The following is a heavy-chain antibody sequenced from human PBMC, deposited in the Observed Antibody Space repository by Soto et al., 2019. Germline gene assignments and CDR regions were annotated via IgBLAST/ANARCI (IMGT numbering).Heavy chain of an antibody. CDR3: ATDLSRYSSSWYNWFDP. J-gene: IGHJ5*02. CDR2: FDPEDGET. Sequence: ASVKVSCKVSGYTLTELSMHWVRQAPGKGLEWMGGFDPEDGETIYAQKFQGRVTMTEDTSTDTAYMELSSLRSEDTAVYYCATDLSRYSSSWYNWFDPWGQGTLVTVSS. CDR1: GYTLTELS. V-gene: IGHV1-24*01. D-gene: IGHD6-13*01.